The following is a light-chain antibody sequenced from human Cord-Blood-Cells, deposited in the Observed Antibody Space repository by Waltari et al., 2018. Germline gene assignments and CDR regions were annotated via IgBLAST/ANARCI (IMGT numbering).Light chain of an antibody. CDR1: RGINVCTYQ. J-gene: IGLJ3*02. CDR3: MIWHSSAWV. Sequence: QAVLTQPASLSASPGASASLTCTFRRGINVCTYQPYWYQQKPGSPPQYLLRYKSDSDKQQGSGVPSRFSGSKDASANAGILLISGLQSEDEADYYCMIWHSSAWVFGGGTKLTVL. V-gene: IGLV5-45*01. CDR2: YKSDSDK.